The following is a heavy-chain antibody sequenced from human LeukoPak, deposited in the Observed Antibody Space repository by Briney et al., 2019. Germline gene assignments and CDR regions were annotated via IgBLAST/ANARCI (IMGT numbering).Heavy chain of an antibody. J-gene: IGHJ4*02. CDR1: GFTLSSYA. Sequence: GGSLRLSCAASGFTLSSYAMSWVRQAPGKGLEWVSAISGSGGSTYYADSVKGRFTISRDNSKNTLYLQMNSLRAEDTAVYYCAKDLASPRERNDYWGQGTLVTVSS. CDR3: AKDLASPRERNDY. CDR2: ISGSGGST. V-gene: IGHV3-23*01.